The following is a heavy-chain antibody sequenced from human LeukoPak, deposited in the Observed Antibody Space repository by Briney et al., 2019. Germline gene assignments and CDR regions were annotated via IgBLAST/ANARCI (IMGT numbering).Heavy chain of an antibody. Sequence: SVKVSCKASGGTFSSYAISWVGQAPGQGLEWMGGIIPIFGTANYAQKFQGRVTITTDESTSTAYMELSSLRSEDTAVYYCARDKGGGSGYYYFWGQGTLVTVSS. CDR2: IIPIFGTA. V-gene: IGHV1-69*05. CDR1: GGTFSSYA. D-gene: IGHD3-22*01. J-gene: IGHJ4*02. CDR3: ARDKGGGSGYYYF.